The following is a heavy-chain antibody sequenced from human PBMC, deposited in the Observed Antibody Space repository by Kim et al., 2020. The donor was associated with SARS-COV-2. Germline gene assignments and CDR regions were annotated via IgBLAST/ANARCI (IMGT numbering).Heavy chain of an antibody. Sequence: GGSLRLSCAASGFTLDRHAMHWIRQFPGKGLEWVSGIFMDVDDKCYADSVKGRFTVSRDNAKKSVYLQMNSLRPEDSALYYCVRDLLPDGADDWRGGT. J-gene: IGHJ6*02. CDR1: GFTLDRHA. CDR3: VRDLLPDGADD. CDR2: IFMDVDDK. D-gene: IGHD3-16*01. V-gene: IGHV3-9*01.